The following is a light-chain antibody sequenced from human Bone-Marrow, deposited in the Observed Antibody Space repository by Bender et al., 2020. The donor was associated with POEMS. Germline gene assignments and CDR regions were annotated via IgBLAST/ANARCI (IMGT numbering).Light chain of an antibody. Sequence: QSVLTQPPSVSGAPGQSVTISCNGSRSNIGAGYDVHWYQQLPGAAPKLLIYRNIYRPSGVPDRFSGSKSGTSASLAITGLQAEDEADYYCQSYDRSLSGVVFGGGTKLTVL. J-gene: IGLJ2*01. CDR1: RSNIGAGYD. V-gene: IGLV1-40*01. CDR3: QSYDRSLSGVV. CDR2: RNI.